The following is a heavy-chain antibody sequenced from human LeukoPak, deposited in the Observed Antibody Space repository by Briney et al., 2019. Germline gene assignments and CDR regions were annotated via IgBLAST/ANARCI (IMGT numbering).Heavy chain of an antibody. CDR3: ARSYYATEFDY. J-gene: IGHJ4*02. CDR1: GGSISSYY. V-gene: IGHV4-59*08. CDR2: IYYSGST. Sequence: SETLSLTCTVSGGSISSYYWNWIRQPPGKGLEWIGFIYYSGSTNYNASLKSRVTISLDRSKNQFSLRLSSVTAADTAVYYCARSYYATEFDYWGQGTLVTVSS. D-gene: IGHD3-10*01.